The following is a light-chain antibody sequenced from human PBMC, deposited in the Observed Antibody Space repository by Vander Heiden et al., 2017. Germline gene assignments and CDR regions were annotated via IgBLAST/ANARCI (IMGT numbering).Light chain of an antibody. Sequence: QSALPQPASVSGSPGQSITIPCTGTSSDVGGYNYVSWYQQHPGKAPKLMIYDVSNRPSGVSNRFSGSKSGNTASLTISGLQAEDEADYYCSSYTSSSTLVFGGGTKLTVL. CDR2: DVS. CDR1: SSDVGGYNY. V-gene: IGLV2-14*01. CDR3: SSYTSSSTLV. J-gene: IGLJ3*02.